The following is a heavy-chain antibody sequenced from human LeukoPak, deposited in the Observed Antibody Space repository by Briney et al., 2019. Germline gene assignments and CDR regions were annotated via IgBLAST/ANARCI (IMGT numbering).Heavy chain of an antibody. CDR1: RFTFYSFA. D-gene: IGHD3-3*01. J-gene: IGHJ3*02. CDR2: ISGSARNRT. CDR3: AKGLVDFWSGYYTSGASDI. Sequence: PGGSLRLSCAASRFTFYSFAMTWVRQAPGRGLEWVSTISGSARNRTYYTDSVKGRFTISRDNSKNTVFLQMNSLRAEDTAVYYCAKGLVDFWSGYYTSGASDIWGQGTMVTVSS. V-gene: IGHV3-23*01.